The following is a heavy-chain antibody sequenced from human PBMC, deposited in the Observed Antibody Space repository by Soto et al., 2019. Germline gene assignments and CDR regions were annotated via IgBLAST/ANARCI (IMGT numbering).Heavy chain of an antibody. D-gene: IGHD4-17*01. J-gene: IGHJ4*02. CDR2: INRHGDST. CDR3: ARDHRWGYEYGDYGDS. V-gene: IGHV3-20*04. CDR1: GFGFDEYG. Sequence: EVYLVESGGVVVRPGGSLRLSCAASGFGFDEYGMSWVRQGTGKGLEWGSGINRHGDSTGYADSVKGRFTISRDNGKNSLYLQMNGLRAEDTAFYYCARDHRWGYEYGDYGDSWGQGTLVTVSS.